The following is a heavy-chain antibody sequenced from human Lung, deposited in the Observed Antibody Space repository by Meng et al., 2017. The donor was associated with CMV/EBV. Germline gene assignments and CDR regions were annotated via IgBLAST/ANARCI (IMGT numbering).Heavy chain of an antibody. Sequence: SVXVSXXAPGDTFSKYVTSWVRQAPGQGLEWMGGIIPMRAATNYAQRFQGRVKITADKSTATVYMELSSLRSEDTAVYYCVGSEEFYHFRSGWEWYYHYSMDVWGPGTTVTVSS. CDR1: GDTFSKYV. CDR3: VGSEEFYHFRSGWEWYYHYSMDV. CDR2: IIPMRAAT. D-gene: IGHD3-3*01. V-gene: IGHV1-69*10. J-gene: IGHJ6*02.